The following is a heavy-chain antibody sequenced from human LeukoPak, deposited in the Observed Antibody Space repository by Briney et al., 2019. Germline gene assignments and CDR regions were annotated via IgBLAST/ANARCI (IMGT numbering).Heavy chain of an antibody. CDR1: GGSISSSSYY. V-gene: IGHV4-61*05. Sequence: SETLSLTCTVSGGSISSSSYYWGWIRQPPGKGLEWIGYLSKSGNTNYSPSLKSRVTIFGDTSKNQFSLKLTSVTAADTAVYFCARGGIVAAADYWGQGTLVTVSS. CDR2: LSKSGNT. CDR3: ARGGIVAAADY. J-gene: IGHJ4*02. D-gene: IGHD6-13*01.